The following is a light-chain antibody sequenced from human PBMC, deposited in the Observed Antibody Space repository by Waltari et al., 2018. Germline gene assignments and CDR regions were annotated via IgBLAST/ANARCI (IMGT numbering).Light chain of an antibody. Sequence: DIQMTQSPSPLSASVGDRVTITCRASQSISSWLAWYQQKPGKAPKLLIYKASSLESGVPSRFSGSGSGTEFTLTISSLQPDDVATYYCQQYNSYCTFGGGTKVEIK. J-gene: IGKJ4*01. CDR1: QSISSW. V-gene: IGKV1-5*03. CDR2: KAS. CDR3: QQYNSYCT.